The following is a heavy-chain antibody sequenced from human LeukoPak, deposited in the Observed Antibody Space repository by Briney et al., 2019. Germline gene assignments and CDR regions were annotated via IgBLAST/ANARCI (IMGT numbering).Heavy chain of an antibody. CDR2: INPNSGGT. V-gene: IGHV1-2*02. J-gene: IGHJ4*02. CDR1: GYTFTGYY. Sequence: ASVKVSCKASGYTFTGYYMHWVRQASGQGLEWMGWINPNSGGTNYAQKFQGRVTMTRDTSISTAYMELSRLRSDDTAVYYCARRPYSGYDLNYWGQGTLVTVSS. CDR3: ARRPYSGYDLNY. D-gene: IGHD5-12*01.